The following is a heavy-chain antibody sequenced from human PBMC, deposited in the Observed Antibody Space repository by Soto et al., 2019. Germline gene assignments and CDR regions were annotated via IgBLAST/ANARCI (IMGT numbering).Heavy chain of an antibody. J-gene: IGHJ1*01. CDR2: TSYDGSDK. V-gene: IGHV3-30*19. CDR1: GFTFRSYV. Sequence: QVHLVESGGGVVQPGTSLRVSCVGSGFTFRSYVIHWVRQPPGKGLEWVALTSYDGSDKYYDDSVRGRFTISRDNSRNTVDPQMDSLRLEDTALYYCARWGTTGGLDVWGQGTLVSVSS. D-gene: IGHD3-16*01. CDR3: ARWGTTGGLDV.